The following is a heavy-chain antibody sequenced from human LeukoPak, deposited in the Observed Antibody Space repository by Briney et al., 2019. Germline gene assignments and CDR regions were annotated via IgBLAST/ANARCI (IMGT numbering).Heavy chain of an antibody. CDR1: GFSFSNYG. D-gene: IGHD2-15*01. CDR2: ISYDGSNK. V-gene: IGHV3-33*05. CDR3: ARDGGRKDDY. Sequence: PGGSLRLSCAASGFSFSNYGMHWVRQAPGKGLEWVAVISYDGSNKYYADSVKGRFTISRDNAKNSLYLQMNSLRAEDTAVYYCARDGGRKDDYWGQGTLVTVSS. J-gene: IGHJ4*02.